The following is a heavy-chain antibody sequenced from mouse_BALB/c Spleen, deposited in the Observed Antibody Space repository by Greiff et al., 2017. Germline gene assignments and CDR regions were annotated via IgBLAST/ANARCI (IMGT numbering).Heavy chain of an antibody. CDR3: ARGRTGFDY. V-gene: IGHV1-80*01. CDR1: GYAFSSYW. Sequence: VKLMESGAELVRPGSSVKISCKASGYAFSSYWMNWVKQRPGQGLEWIGQIYPGDGDTNYNGKFKGKATLTADKSSSTAYMQLSSLTSEDSAVYFCARGRTGFDYWGQGTTLTVSS. J-gene: IGHJ2*01. D-gene: IGHD4-1*01. CDR2: IYPGDGDT.